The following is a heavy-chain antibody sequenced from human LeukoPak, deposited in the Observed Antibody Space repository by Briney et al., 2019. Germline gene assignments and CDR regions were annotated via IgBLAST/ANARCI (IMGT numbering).Heavy chain of an antibody. J-gene: IGHJ4*02. V-gene: IGHV4-59*01. Sequence: SSETLSLTCTVSGGSISSYFWSWIRQPPGQGLEWMGYISNTGITKYNPSLKSRVTISADTSKNQFSLSLNSVTAADTAVYYCAKASVTTAVLFDSWGQGTLVAVSS. CDR3: AKASVTTAVLFDS. CDR1: GGSISSYF. CDR2: ISNTGIT. D-gene: IGHD4-23*01.